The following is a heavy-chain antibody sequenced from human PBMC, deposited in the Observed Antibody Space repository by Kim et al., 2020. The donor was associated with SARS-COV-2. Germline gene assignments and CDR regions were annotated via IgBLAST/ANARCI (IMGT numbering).Heavy chain of an antibody. CDR2: INHSGST. CDR1: GGSFSGYY. Sequence: SETLSLTCAVYGGSFSGYYWSWIRQPPGKGLEWIGEINHSGSTNYNPSLKSRVTISVDTSKNQFSLKLSSVTAADTAVYYCASIAAAGPNNWFDPCGQGT. D-gene: IGHD6-13*01. CDR3: ASIAAAGPNNWFDP. J-gene: IGHJ5*02. V-gene: IGHV4-34*01.